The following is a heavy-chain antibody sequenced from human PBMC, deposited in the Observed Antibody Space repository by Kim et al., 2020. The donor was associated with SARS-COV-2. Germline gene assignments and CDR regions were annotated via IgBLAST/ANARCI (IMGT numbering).Heavy chain of an antibody. CDR1: GGTFSSYA. D-gene: IGHD3-9*01. J-gene: IGHJ5*02. Sequence: SVKVSCKASGGTFSSYAISWVRQPPGQGLEWMGGIIPIFGTANYAQKFQGRVTITADESTSTAYMELSSLRSEDTAVYYCAREGMYYDILTGYYNNWFDPWGQGTLVTVSS. V-gene: IGHV1-69*13. CDR2: IIPIFGTA. CDR3: AREGMYYDILTGYYNNWFDP.